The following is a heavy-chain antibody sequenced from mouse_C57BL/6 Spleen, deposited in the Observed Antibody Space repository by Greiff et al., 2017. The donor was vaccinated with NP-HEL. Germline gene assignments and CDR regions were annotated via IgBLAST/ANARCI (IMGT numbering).Heavy chain of an antibody. J-gene: IGHJ2*01. CDR2: IDPSDSET. CDR3: ARERDYYGSSLYYFDY. Sequence: QVQLKQSGAELVRPGSSVKLSCKASGYTFTSYWMHWVKQRPIQGLEWIGNIDPSDSETHYNQKFKDKATLTVDKSSSTAYMQLSSLTSEDSAVYYCARERDYYGSSLYYFDYWGQGTTLTVSS. D-gene: IGHD1-1*01. CDR1: GYTFTSYW. V-gene: IGHV1-52*01.